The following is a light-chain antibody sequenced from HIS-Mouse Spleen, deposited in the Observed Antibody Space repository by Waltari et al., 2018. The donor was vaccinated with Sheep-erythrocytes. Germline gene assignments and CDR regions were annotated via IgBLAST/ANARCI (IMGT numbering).Light chain of an antibody. CDR3: AAWDDSLNGPV. J-gene: IGLJ3*02. Sequence: QSVLTQPPSVSAAPRQRVTISCSGSSSNIGTNAVTWYQQLPGKAPKLLIYYDDLLPSGVSDRFSGSKSGTSASLAISGLQSEDEADYYCAAWDDSLNGPVFGGGTKLTVL. V-gene: IGLV1-36*01. CDR1: SSNIGTNA. CDR2: YDD.